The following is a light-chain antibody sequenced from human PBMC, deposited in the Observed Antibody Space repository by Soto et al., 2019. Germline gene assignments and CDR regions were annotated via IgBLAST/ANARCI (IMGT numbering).Light chain of an antibody. CDR3: SSYTSSITPYV. Sequence: QSVLTQPASVSGSPGQSITISCTGTITDIGAYNYVSWYQQHPGKAPKLLIYGVSSRPSGVSNRFSGSKSGNAAYLTISGLQPDDEAEYYCSSYTSSITPYVFGTGTKVTVL. V-gene: IGLV2-14*01. CDR1: ITDIGAYNY. CDR2: GVS. J-gene: IGLJ1*01.